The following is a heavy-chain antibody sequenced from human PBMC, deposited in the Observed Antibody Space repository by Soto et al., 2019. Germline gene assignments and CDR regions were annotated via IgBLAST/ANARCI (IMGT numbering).Heavy chain of an antibody. CDR3: AILPSEIYEYDF. CDR1: GYTFTDYG. Sequence: GASVKVSCKASGYTFTDYGILWLRQAPGQGLEWMGWISIYYGNTDYSQKLQGRVTMTRDISTSTAYMELTSLRSDDTALYYCAILPSEIYEYDFWGQGTPVTVSS. CDR2: ISIYYGNT. J-gene: IGHJ4*02. D-gene: IGHD5-12*01. V-gene: IGHV1-18*01.